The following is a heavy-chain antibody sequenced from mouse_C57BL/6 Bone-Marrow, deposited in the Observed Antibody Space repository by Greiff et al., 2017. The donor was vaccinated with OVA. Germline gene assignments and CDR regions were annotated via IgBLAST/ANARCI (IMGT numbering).Heavy chain of an antibody. V-gene: IGHV10-1*01. CDR3: VRHESWDDAMDY. CDR2: IRSKSNNYAT. J-gene: IGHJ4*01. D-gene: IGHD4-1*01. Sequence: GGGLVQPKGSLKLSCAASGFSFNTYAMNWVRQAPGKGLEWVARIRSKSNNYATYYADSVKDRFTISRDDSESMLYLQMNNLKTEDTAMYYCVRHESWDDAMDYWGQGTSVTVSS. CDR1: GFSFNTYA.